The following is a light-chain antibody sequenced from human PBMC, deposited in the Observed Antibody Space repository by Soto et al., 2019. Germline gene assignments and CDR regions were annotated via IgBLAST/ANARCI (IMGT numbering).Light chain of an antibody. J-gene: IGKJ1*01. CDR1: QSTSNW. CDR2: DTS. Sequence: DIQLSQSPSTLSASVGDRVTITCRASQSTSNWLAWYQPRPGKAPKILIYDTSTLDSGVPSGFSGSGSGTEFTLTISSLQPEDVSTYYCQQYNSYPWTFGQRTKVDIK. CDR3: QQYNSYPWT. V-gene: IGKV1-5*01.